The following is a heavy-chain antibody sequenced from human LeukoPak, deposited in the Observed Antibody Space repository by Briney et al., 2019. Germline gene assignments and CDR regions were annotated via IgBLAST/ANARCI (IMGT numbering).Heavy chain of an antibody. Sequence: GGSLRLSCAASGFTVSTNYMSWVRQAPGKGLEWVSVIYSGGSTYYADSVKGRFTISRDTSKNTLFLQMNSLRAEDTAVCYCARDIPDSGRGIDYWGQGTLVTVSS. CDR3: ARDIPDSGRGIDY. J-gene: IGHJ4*02. V-gene: IGHV3-66*01. CDR1: GFTVSTNY. CDR2: IYSGGST. D-gene: IGHD6-25*01.